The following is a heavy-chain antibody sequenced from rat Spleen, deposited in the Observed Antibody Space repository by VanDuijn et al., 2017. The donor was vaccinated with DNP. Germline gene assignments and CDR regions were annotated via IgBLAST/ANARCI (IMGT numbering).Heavy chain of an antibody. Sequence: EVQLVESGGGLVQPGRSMKLSCAASGFTFSDYGMAWVLQTPTKGLEWVASISSDGSNTYYRDSVKGRFTISRDNAKSTLYLQMDSLGSEDTATYYCATHPLTTVAPNWFASWGRGTLVTVSS. D-gene: IGHD1-1*01. CDR1: GFTFSDYG. CDR3: ATHPLTTVAPNWFAS. CDR2: ISSDGSNT. J-gene: IGHJ3*01. V-gene: IGHV5-25*01.